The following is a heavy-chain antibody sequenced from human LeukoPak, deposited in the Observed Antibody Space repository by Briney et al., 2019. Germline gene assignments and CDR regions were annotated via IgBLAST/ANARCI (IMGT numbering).Heavy chain of an antibody. CDR1: GGSISSYY. D-gene: IGHD6-19*01. CDR2: IYYSGST. J-gene: IGHJ4*02. V-gene: IGHV4-59*12. Sequence: SETLSLTCTVSGGSISSYYWSWIRQPPGKGLEWIGYIYYSGSTNYNPSLKSRVTISVDTSKNQFSLKLGSVTAADTAVYYCARGGIAVAGTDYWGQGTLVTVSS. CDR3: ARGGIAVAGTDY.